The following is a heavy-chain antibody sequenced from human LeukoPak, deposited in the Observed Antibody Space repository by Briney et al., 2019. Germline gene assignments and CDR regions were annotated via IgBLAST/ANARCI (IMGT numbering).Heavy chain of an antibody. Sequence: GGSLRLSCAASGFTVSSNYMSWVRQAPGKGLEWVANIKQDGSEKYYVDSVKGRFTISRDNAKNSLYLQMNSLRAEDTAVYYCARAQAHYDFWSGYRNHYYYYGMDVWGQGTTVTVSS. CDR3: ARAQAHYDFWSGYRNHYYYYGMDV. J-gene: IGHJ6*02. CDR1: GFTVSSNY. D-gene: IGHD3-3*01. V-gene: IGHV3-7*01. CDR2: IKQDGSEK.